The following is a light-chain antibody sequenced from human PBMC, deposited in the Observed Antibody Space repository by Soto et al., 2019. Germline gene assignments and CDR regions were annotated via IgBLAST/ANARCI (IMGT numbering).Light chain of an antibody. CDR2: KAS. J-gene: IGKJ5*01. CDR1: ENIGVW. V-gene: IGKV1-5*03. Sequence: DIQMTQSPSTLSASVGDRVTITCRASENIGVWLAWYQQKPGKAPRLLIYKASSLQSGAPSRFSGGGSGTEFTLTISSLQPDDFAAYYCQQYENLPTFGQGTRLEIK. CDR3: QQYENLPT.